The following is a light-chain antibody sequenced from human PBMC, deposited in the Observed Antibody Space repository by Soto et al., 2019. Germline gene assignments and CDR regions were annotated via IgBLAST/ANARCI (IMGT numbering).Light chain of an antibody. CDR2: WAS. CDR1: QSFLYTSNNKNY. J-gene: IGKJ1*01. Sequence: DIVMTQSPDSLAVSLGERATINCKSSQSFLYTSNNKNYLAWYQQKPGQPPKLLIYWASTRESGVADRFSGSGFGTDFTLTISSLQAEDVAVYYCQQYYTSPWTFGQGTKVDIK. CDR3: QQYYTSPWT. V-gene: IGKV4-1*01.